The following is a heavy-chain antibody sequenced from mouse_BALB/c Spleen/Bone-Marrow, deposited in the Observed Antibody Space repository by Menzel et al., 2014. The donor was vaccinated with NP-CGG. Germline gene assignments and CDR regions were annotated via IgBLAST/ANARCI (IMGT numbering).Heavy chain of an antibody. V-gene: IGHV3-8*02. Sequence: EVQLQQSGPSLVKPSQTLSLPCSVTGDSIASGYWNWIRKFPGNKLEYMGYISYSGSTYYNPSLKSRISITRDTSKNQYYLQLNSVTTEDTATYYCARIYYDSHWYFDVWGAGTTVTVSS. CDR3: ARIYYDSHWYFDV. CDR1: GDSIASGY. J-gene: IGHJ1*01. D-gene: IGHD2-4*01. CDR2: ISYSGST.